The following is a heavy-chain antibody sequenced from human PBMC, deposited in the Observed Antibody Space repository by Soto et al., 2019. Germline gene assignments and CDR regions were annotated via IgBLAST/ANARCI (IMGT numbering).Heavy chain of an antibody. Sequence: SETLSLTCTVSGGSISSYYWSWIRQPPGKGLEWIGYIYYSGSTNYNPSLKSRVTISVDTSKNQFSLKLSSVTAADTAVYYCARDAAARNNWFDSWGQGTLVTVSS. D-gene: IGHD6-13*01. CDR2: IYYSGST. CDR1: GGSISSYY. CDR3: ARDAAARNNWFDS. J-gene: IGHJ5*01. V-gene: IGHV4-59*01.